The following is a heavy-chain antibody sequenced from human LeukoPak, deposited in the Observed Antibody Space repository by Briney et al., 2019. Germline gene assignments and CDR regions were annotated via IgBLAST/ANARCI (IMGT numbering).Heavy chain of an antibody. Sequence: GGSLRLSCAASGFTFSSYAMSWVRQAPGKGLEWASAISGSGGSTYYADSVKGRFTISRDNTKNTLYLQMNSLRAEDTAVYYCANREWLFPNDAFDIWGQGTMVTVSS. J-gene: IGHJ3*02. CDR1: GFTFSSYA. CDR2: ISGSGGST. CDR3: ANREWLFPNDAFDI. D-gene: IGHD3-3*01. V-gene: IGHV3-23*01.